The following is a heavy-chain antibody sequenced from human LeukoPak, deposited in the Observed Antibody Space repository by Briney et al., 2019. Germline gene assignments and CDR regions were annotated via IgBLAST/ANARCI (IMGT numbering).Heavy chain of an antibody. V-gene: IGHV3-48*01. CDR3: ARHPMTTVTFFDY. CDR2: ISSSSSTI. D-gene: IGHD4-17*01. Sequence: PGGSLRLSCAAYGFIFSDYNMNWVRQAPGKGLEWVSYISSSSSTIYYADSVKGRFTISRDNAKNSLYLQMNSLRAEDTAEYFCARHPMTTVTFFDYWGQGTLVTVSS. CDR1: GFIFSDYN. J-gene: IGHJ4*02.